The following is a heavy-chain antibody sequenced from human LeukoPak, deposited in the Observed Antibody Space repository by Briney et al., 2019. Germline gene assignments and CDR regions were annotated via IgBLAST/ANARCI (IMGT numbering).Heavy chain of an antibody. D-gene: IGHD3-10*01. V-gene: IGHV1-18*04. CDR1: GYTFTSYG. CDR2: ISAYNGNT. J-gene: IGHJ4*02. CDR3: AREEDPHYYGSGSYYEIDY. Sequence: ASVKVSCKASGYTFTSYGISWVRQAPGQGLEWMGWISAYNGNTNYAQKLQGRVTMTTDTSTSTAYMELRSLRSDDTAVYYCAREEDPHYYGSGSYYEIDYWGQGTLVTVSS.